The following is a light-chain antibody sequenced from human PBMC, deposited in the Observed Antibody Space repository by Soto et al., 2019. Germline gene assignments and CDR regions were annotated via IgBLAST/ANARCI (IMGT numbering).Light chain of an antibody. CDR3: QQYNSYRT. Sequence: IHMTQSASTLSASVGYRVTITCRASQSISSWLAWYQQKPGKAPKLLIYVASNLQSGVPSRFSGSGSGTDFTLTISSLKPDDFATYYCQQYNSYRTFGQGTKVDIK. J-gene: IGKJ1*01. CDR2: VAS. V-gene: IGKV1-5*01. CDR1: QSISSW.